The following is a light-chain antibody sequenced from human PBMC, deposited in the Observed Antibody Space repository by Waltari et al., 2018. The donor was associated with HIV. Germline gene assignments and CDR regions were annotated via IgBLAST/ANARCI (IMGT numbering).Light chain of an antibody. CDR3: SSYVVNSTPYV. Sequence: QSALTQPASVSGSPGQSITISCTGTSNAVGRYDYVSWYQHHPGKAPKLVIYEVTNRPSGISNRFSGSKSGNTASLTISGLQAEDEADYYCSSYVVNSTPYVFGSGTKVTVL. CDR1: SNAVGRYDY. J-gene: IGLJ1*01. CDR2: EVT. V-gene: IGLV2-14*01.